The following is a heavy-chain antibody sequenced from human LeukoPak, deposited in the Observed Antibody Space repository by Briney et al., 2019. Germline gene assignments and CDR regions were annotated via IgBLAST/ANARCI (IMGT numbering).Heavy chain of an antibody. CDR1: GGSISSYY. D-gene: IGHD2-2*01. Sequence: SETLSLTCTVSGGSISSYYWSWIRQPAGKGLEWIGRIYTSGSTYYNPSLKSRVTISVDTSKNQFSLKLSSVTAADTAVYYCARHPYQLLWLSWFDPWGQGTLVTVSS. J-gene: IGHJ5*02. CDR2: IYTSGST. CDR3: ARHPYQLLWLSWFDP. V-gene: IGHV4-4*07.